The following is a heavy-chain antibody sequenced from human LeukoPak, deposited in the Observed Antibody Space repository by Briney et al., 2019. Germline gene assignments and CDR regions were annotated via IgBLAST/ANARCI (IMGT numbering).Heavy chain of an antibody. CDR3: ARLRYSDY. CDR1: GCTFSSYW. Sequence: GGSLRLSCAASGCTFSSYWMTWVRQAPGKGLEWVANIKQDGSEKFYVDSVKGRFTISRDNAKNSLYLQMNSLRAEDTAVYYCARLRYSDYWGQGTLVTVSS. V-gene: IGHV3-7*01. J-gene: IGHJ4*02. CDR2: IKQDGSEK.